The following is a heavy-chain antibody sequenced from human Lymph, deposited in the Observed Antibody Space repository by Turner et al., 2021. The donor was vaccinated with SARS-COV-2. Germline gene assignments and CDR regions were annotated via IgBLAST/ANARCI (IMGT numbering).Heavy chain of an antibody. Sequence: EVQLVESGGGLVQPGGSLRFSCAASGIIVSRNYMSWVSQAPGKGLEWVSVIYSGGSTYYADSVKGRFTISRDNSKNTLYLQMNSLRAEDTAVYYCARDFREGAFDIWGQGTMVTISS. CDR2: IYSGGST. D-gene: IGHD3-10*01. V-gene: IGHV3-66*01. CDR3: ARDFREGAFDI. CDR1: GIIVSRNY. J-gene: IGHJ3*02.